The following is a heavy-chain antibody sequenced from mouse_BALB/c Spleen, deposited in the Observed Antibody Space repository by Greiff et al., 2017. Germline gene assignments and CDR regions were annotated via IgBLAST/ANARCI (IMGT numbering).Heavy chain of an antibody. CDR3: ARIGNNGGMDY. Sequence: QVQLKESGPGLVQPSQTLSITCTASGSSFTSYGVHWVRQSPGQGLEWLGVIWRGGSTDDNAAFISRLSISKDNSKSQVFFKMNSLQANDTAIYYCARIGNNGGMDYWGQGTSVTVSS. CDR2: IWRGGST. D-gene: IGHD2-1*01. CDR1: GSSFTSYG. J-gene: IGHJ4*01. V-gene: IGHV2-2*02.